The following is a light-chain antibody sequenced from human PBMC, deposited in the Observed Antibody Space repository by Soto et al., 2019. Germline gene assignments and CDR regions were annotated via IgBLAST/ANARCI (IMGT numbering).Light chain of an antibody. CDR3: QQFGSSPIT. CDR2: GAS. CDR1: QTVSSTY. V-gene: IGKV3-20*01. J-gene: IGKJ5*01. Sequence: EIVLTQYPGTLSLSPGERATLSCRTSQTVSSTYFAWYQQRPGQPPRLLFYGASTRATGIPDRFSCSGSQRDFTLTISRLEPEDSALYYCQQFGSSPITFGQGTRLEIK.